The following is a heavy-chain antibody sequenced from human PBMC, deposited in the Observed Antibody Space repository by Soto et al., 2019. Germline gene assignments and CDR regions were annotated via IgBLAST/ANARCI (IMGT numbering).Heavy chain of an antibody. CDR2: INHSGST. V-gene: IGHV4-34*01. J-gene: IGHJ6*03. Sequence: SETLSLTCAVYGGSFSGYYWSWIRQPPGKGLEWIGEINHSGSTNYNPSLKSRVTISVDTSKNQFSLKLSSVTAADPAVYYCATYCDYGVYYYYYMDVWGKGTTVTVSS. D-gene: IGHD4-17*01. CDR3: ATYCDYGVYYYYYMDV. CDR1: GGSFSGYY.